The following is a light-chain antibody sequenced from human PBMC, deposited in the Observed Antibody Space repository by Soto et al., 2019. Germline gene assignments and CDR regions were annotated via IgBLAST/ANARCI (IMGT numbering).Light chain of an antibody. J-gene: IGKJ1*01. CDR1: QGVTTN. V-gene: IGKV3-15*01. CDR2: GAS. Sequence: EIVMTQSPASLSVSPGERVTLSCRAGQGVTTNFAWYQQKSGQAPRLLIYGASTRATGIPARFSGSGSGTEFTLTISSLQSEDFAVYYCQQYNNWLWTFGQGTKVDIK. CDR3: QQYNNWLWT.